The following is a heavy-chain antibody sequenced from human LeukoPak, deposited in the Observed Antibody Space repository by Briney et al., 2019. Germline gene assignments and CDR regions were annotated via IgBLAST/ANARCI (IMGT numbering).Heavy chain of an antibody. J-gene: IGHJ3*02. Sequence: GGSLRLSCAASGFTFSSYSMNWVRQAPGKGLEWVSYISSSSSTIYYADSVKGRFTISRDNAKNTLYLQINSLRAEDTAVYYCARGLAAVDAFDIWGQGTMVTVSS. CDR1: GFTFSSYS. V-gene: IGHV3-48*01. D-gene: IGHD6-25*01. CDR3: ARGLAAVDAFDI. CDR2: ISSSSSTI.